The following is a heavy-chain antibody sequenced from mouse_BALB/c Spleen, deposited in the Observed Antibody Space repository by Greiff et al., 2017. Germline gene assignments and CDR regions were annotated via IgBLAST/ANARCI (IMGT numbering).Heavy chain of an antibody. CDR1: GFSLTSYG. CDR2: IWAGGST. V-gene: IGHV2-9*02. J-gene: IGHJ3*01. CDR3: ARESTMITTVAY. D-gene: IGHD2-4*01. Sequence: VKLMESGPGLVAPSQSLSITCTVSGFSLTSYGVHWVRQPPGKGLEWLGVIWAGGSTNYNSALMSRLSISKDNSKSQVFLKMNSLQTDDTAMYYCARESTMITTVAYWGQGTLVTVSA.